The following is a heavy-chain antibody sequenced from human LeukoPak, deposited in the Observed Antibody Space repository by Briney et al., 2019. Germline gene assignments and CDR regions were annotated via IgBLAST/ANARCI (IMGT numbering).Heavy chain of an antibody. J-gene: IGHJ6*03. CDR2: TRNKANSYTT. CDR3: ARVYSLHYYCMDV. D-gene: IGHD5-18*01. CDR1: GFTFSDHY. Sequence: GGSLKLSCAASGFTFSDHYMDWVRQAPGKGLEWVGRTRNKANSYTTEYAASVKGRFTISRDDSKNSLYLQMNSLKTEDTAVYYCARVYSLHYYCMDVWGKGTPVTVSS. V-gene: IGHV3-72*01.